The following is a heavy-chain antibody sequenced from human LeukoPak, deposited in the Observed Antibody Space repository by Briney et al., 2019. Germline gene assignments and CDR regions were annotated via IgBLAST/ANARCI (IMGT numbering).Heavy chain of an antibody. Sequence: SETLSLPCAVYGGSFSGYYWSWIRQPPGKGLEWIGEINHSGSTNYNPSLKSRVTISVDTSKNQFSLKLSSVTAADTAVYYCARAGGSSPLYFDYWGQGTLVTVSS. CDR3: ARAGGSSPLYFDY. J-gene: IGHJ4*02. CDR1: GGSFSGYY. CDR2: INHSGST. V-gene: IGHV4-34*01. D-gene: IGHD2-15*01.